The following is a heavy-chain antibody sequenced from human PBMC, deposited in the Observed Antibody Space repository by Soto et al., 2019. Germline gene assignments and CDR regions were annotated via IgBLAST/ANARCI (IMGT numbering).Heavy chain of an antibody. CDR3: ARGLKKMATYPFDY. CDR2: IYYSGST. CDR1: GGSISSGSFY. D-gene: IGHD5-12*01. V-gene: IGHV4-31*03. J-gene: IGHJ4*02. Sequence: SETLSLTCTVSGGSISSGSFYWNWIRQHPGKDLEWIGYIYYSGSTSYNPSLKSRISMSLDTSKNQFSLKLSSVTAADTAVYYCARGLKKMATYPFDYWGQGTLVTVSS.